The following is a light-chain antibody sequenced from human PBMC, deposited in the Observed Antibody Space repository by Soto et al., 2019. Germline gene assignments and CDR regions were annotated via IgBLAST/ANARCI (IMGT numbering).Light chain of an antibody. J-gene: IGKJ1*01. CDR3: MQGTHWPWT. CDR1: QSLVYSDGNTY. CDR2: NVS. V-gene: IGKV2-30*01. Sequence: DVVMTQSPLSLPVTLGQPASISCRSSQSLVYSDGNTYLNWFQQRPGQSPRRLIYNVSNRDSRVPDRFSDSGSGTDCTLKNSRVEAAYVGVYYCMQGTHWPWTFGQGTKVEIK.